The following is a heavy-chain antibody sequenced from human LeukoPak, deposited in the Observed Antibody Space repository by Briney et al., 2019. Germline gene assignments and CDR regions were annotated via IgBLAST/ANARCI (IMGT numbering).Heavy chain of an antibody. Sequence: GGSLRLSCAASGFTFSSYSMSWVRQAPGKGLEWVSAISGSGGSTHYADSVKGRFTISRDNSKNTLYLQMNSLRAEDTAVYYCAKEYSSNSWFDPWGQGTLVTVSS. J-gene: IGHJ5*02. V-gene: IGHV3-23*01. CDR1: GFTFSSYS. D-gene: IGHD6-13*01. CDR2: ISGSGGST. CDR3: AKEYSSNSWFDP.